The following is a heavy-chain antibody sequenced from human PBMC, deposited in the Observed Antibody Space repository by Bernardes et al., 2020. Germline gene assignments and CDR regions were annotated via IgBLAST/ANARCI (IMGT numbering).Heavy chain of an antibody. D-gene: IGHD2-21*01. CDR2: ISCDGVST. CDR3: AKARGACCGGDCSLAP. CDR1: GFTFVDYI. Sequence: GGSLRLSRAASGFTFVDYIMHWVRQAPGKGLEWLSLISCDGVSTYYADSVKRRFTISRDNSNNSPYLQMNSLRTEDTASYYCAKARGACCGGDCSLAPWGQGTLVTVS. J-gene: IGHJ5*02. V-gene: IGHV3-43*01.